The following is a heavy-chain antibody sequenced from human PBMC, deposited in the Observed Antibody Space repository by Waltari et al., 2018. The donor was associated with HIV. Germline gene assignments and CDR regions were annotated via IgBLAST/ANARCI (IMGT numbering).Heavy chain of an antibody. D-gene: IGHD6-6*01. CDR2: IYTSGST. J-gene: IGHJ4*02. CDR3: ARQLGSGVYFDY. V-gene: IGHV4-61*02. Sequence: QVQLQESGPGLVKPSQTLSLTCTVSGGSISSGSYYWSWNRQPAGTGLEWVGRIYTSGSTNYTPSLKSRVTISVDTSKNQFSLKLSSVTAADTAVYYCARQLGSGVYFDYWGQGTLVTVSS. CDR1: GGSISSGSYY.